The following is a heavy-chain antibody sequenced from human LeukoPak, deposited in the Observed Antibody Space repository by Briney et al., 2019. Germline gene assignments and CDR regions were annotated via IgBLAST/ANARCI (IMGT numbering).Heavy chain of an antibody. CDR2: ISAYNGNT. J-gene: IGHJ6*02. V-gene: IGHV1-18*01. D-gene: IGHD3-22*01. CDR3: ARVHYYDSSGYFVDYYYYYGMDV. Sequence: ASVKVSCKASGYTFTSYGISWVRQAPGQGLEWMRWISAYNGNTNYAQKLQGRVTMTTDTSTSTAYMELRSLRSDDTAVYYCARVHYYDSSGYFVDYYYYYGMDVWGQGTTVTVSS. CDR1: GYTFTSYG.